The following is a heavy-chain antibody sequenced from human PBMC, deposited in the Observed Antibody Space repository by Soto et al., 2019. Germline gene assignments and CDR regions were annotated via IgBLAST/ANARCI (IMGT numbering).Heavy chain of an antibody. CDR2: INAGNGNT. CDR1: GYTFTGYA. Sequence: ASLKVSCKASGYTFTGYAMHWVRQAPGQRLEWMGWINAGNGNTKYSQKFQGRVTITRDTSASTAYVELSSLRSEDTAVYYCARAVAVAADFDYWGQGTLVTVSS. V-gene: IGHV1-3*01. D-gene: IGHD6-19*01. CDR3: ARAVAVAADFDY. J-gene: IGHJ4*02.